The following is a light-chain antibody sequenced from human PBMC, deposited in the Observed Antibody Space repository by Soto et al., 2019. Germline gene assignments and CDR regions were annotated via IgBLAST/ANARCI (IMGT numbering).Light chain of an antibody. CDR2: LNSDGSH. V-gene: IGLV4-69*01. CDR3: QTLGTGIVV. J-gene: IGLJ2*01. CDR1: SGHSSYA. Sequence: QPVLTQSPSASASLGASVKLTCTLSSGHSSYAIAWHQQQPEKGPRYLMKLNSDGSHSKGDGIPDRFSGSSSGAERYLTISRLQSEDEADYYCQTLGTGIVVFGGGTKLTV.